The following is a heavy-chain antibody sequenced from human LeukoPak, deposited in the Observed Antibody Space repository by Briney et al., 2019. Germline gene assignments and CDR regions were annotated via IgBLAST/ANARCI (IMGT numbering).Heavy chain of an antibody. Sequence: GGSLRLSCAASGFTFSSYSMNWVRQAPGKGLEWVSSISSSSSYIYYADSVKGRFTISRDNAKHSLYLQMNSLRAEDTAVYYCARDRRSSSWPFDYWGQGTLVTVSS. J-gene: IGHJ4*02. D-gene: IGHD6-13*01. V-gene: IGHV3-21*01. CDR2: ISSSSSYI. CDR3: ARDRRSSSWPFDY. CDR1: GFTFSSYS.